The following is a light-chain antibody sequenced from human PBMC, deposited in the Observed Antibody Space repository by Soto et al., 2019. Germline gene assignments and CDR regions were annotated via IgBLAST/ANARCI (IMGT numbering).Light chain of an antibody. CDR3: QQYNSYSRT. J-gene: IGKJ1*01. V-gene: IGKV1-5*03. Sequence: DIQMTQSPSTLSAYVGDRVTITSLASQSVNSWLAWYQQKPGKAPKLLIYQASTLESGVPSRFSGSRSGTEFTLTISSLQPDDFATYYCQQYNSYSRTFGQGTKVDIK. CDR1: QSVNSW. CDR2: QAS.